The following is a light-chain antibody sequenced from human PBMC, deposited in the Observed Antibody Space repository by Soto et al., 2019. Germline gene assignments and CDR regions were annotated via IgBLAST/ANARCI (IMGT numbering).Light chain of an antibody. Sequence: SYELTQPPSVSVAPGETARITCGGTNIGSQSVHWYQQKPGQAPVLAIYFDSDRPSGIPERVSGSNSGNTATLTISRVEAGDEADYYCQVWDRSSKHVIFGGGTKLTVL. J-gene: IGLJ2*01. CDR1: NIGSQS. CDR2: FDS. V-gene: IGLV3-21*04. CDR3: QVWDRSSKHVI.